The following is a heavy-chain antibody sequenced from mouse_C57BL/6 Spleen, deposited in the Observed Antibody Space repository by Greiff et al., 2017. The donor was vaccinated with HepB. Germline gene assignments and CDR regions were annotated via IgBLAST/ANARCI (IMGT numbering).Heavy chain of an antibody. CDR3: ARSYPLYYAMDY. D-gene: IGHD1-1*01. V-gene: IGHV5-4*03. Sequence: EVKLMESGGGLVKPGGSLKLSCAASGFTFSSYAMSWVRQTPEKRLEWVATISDGGSYTYYPDNVKGRFTISRDNAKNNLYLQMSHLKSEDTAMYYCARSYPLYYAMDYWGQGTSVTVSS. CDR2: ISDGGSYT. J-gene: IGHJ4*01. CDR1: GFTFSSYA.